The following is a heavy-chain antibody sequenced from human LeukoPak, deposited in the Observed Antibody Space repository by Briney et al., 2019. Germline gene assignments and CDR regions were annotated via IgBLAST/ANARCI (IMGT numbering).Heavy chain of an antibody. CDR2: ISYDGSNK. J-gene: IGHJ4*02. CDR3: AKVEAAGTNY. V-gene: IGHV3-30*18. Sequence: GGSLRLSCAASGFTFSSYGMHRVRQAPGKGLEWVAVISYDGSNKYYADSVKGRFTISRDNSKNTLYLQMNSLRAEDTAVYYCAKVEAAGTNYWGQGTLVTVSS. CDR1: GFTFSSYG. D-gene: IGHD6-13*01.